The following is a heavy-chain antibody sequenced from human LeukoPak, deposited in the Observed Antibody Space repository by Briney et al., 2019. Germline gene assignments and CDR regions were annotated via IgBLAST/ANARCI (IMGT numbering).Heavy chain of an antibody. V-gene: IGHV3-21*04. CDR2: ISSSSSYI. CDR3: AKVKQLVPDY. Sequence: GGSLRLSCAASGFTFSSYSMNWVRQAPGKGLEWVSSISSSSSYIYYADSVKGRFTISRDNSKNTLYLQMNSLRAEDTAVYYCAKVKQLVPDYWGQGTLVTVSS. CDR1: GFTFSSYS. D-gene: IGHD6-13*01. J-gene: IGHJ4*02.